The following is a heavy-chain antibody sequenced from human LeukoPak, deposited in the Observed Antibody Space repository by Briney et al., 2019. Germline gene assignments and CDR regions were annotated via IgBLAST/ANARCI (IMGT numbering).Heavy chain of an antibody. CDR1: GYTFTGYY. CDR3: ARPHYDYVWGSYRHFDY. CDR2: INPNSGGT. Sequence: ASVKVSCKASGYTFTGYYMHWVRQAPGQGLEWMGRINPNSGGTNYAQKFQGRVTMTRDTSISTAYMELSRLRSDDTAVYYCARPHYDYVWGSYRHFDYWGQGTLVTVSS. J-gene: IGHJ4*02. D-gene: IGHD3-16*02. V-gene: IGHV1-2*06.